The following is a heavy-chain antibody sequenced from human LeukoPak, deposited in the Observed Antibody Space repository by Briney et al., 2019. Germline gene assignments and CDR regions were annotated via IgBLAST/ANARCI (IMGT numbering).Heavy chain of an antibody. CDR1: GFTFSSYG. V-gene: IGHV3-30*18. CDR2: ISYDGSNK. D-gene: IGHD5-18*01. Sequence: GGSLRLSCAASGFTFSSYGMHWVRQAPGKGLEWVAVISYDGSNKYYAGSVKGRFTISRDNSKNTLYLQMNSLRAEDTAVYYCAKGGTWIQLSSFDYWGQGTLVTVSS. J-gene: IGHJ4*02. CDR3: AKGGTWIQLSSFDY.